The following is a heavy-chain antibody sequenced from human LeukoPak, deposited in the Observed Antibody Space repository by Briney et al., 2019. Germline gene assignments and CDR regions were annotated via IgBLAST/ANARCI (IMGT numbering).Heavy chain of an antibody. D-gene: IGHD2-15*01. CDR3: ARLGSRMVAATINPFDY. Sequence: PGGSLRLSCAASGFTSSSYAMSWVRQAPGKGLEWVSAISGSGGSTYYADSVKGRFTISRDNSKNTPYLQMNSLRAEDTAVYYWARLGSRMVAATINPFDYWGQGTLVTVSS. CDR2: ISGSGGST. V-gene: IGHV3-23*01. CDR1: GFTSSSYA. J-gene: IGHJ4*02.